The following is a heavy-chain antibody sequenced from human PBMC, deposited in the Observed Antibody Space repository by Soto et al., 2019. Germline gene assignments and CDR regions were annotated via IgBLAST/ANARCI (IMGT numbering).Heavy chain of an antibody. CDR1: GASVSHGY. CDR3: AGSYYDSTGFAVDP. D-gene: IGHD3-22*01. Sequence: QMQLQASGPGLVKPSETLSLTCNVSGASVSHGYWSWIRQPPGKALEWIGFMYFGGSFNYNPSLTIRATISVETSKNQFSMKLTSVTASDTAVYYCAGSYYDSTGFAVDPWGQGTLVTVSS. CDR2: MYFGGSF. J-gene: IGHJ5*02. V-gene: IGHV4-59*02.